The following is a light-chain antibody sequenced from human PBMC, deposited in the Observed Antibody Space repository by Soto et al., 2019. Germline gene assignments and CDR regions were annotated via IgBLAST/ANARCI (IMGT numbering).Light chain of an antibody. Sequence: QSVLTQPASVSGSPGQSITISCTGTSSDVVNDLLVSWYQQQPGKAPKLMIYEGTKRPAGVSDRFSGSKSGNTASLTISGLQAEDEADYYCSSYTSSSTRVFGTGTKLTVL. CDR1: SSDVVNDLL. CDR3: SSYTSSSTRV. V-gene: IGLV2-14*02. CDR2: EGT. J-gene: IGLJ1*01.